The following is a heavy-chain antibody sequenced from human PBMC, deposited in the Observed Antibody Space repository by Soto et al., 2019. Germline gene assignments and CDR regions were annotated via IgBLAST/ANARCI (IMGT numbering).Heavy chain of an antibody. J-gene: IGHJ4*02. CDR1: GYTFTSYD. CDR3: ARAIAAAGAEYFDC. V-gene: IGHV1-8*01. CDR2: MNPNSGNT. Sequence: GASVKVSCKASGYTFTSYDINWVRQATGQGLEWMGWMNPNSGNTGYAQKFQGRVTMTRNTPISTAYMELSSLRSEDTAVYYCARAIAAAGAEYFDCRGRGTLVTVSS. D-gene: IGHD6-13*01.